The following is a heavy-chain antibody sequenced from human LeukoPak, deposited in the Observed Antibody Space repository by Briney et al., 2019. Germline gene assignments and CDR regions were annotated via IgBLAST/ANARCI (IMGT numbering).Heavy chain of an antibody. D-gene: IGHD1-1*01. J-gene: IGHJ4*02. CDR1: GFTFSSYA. V-gene: IGHV3-23*01. CDR3: ARGGTDY. CDR2: INDGGGST. Sequence: GSLRLSCAASGFTFSSYAMSWVRQARGKGLEWVSVINDGGGSTYYADSVKGRFTISRDNSKNTLYLQMNSLRAEDTAVYYCARGGTDYWGQGTLVTVSS.